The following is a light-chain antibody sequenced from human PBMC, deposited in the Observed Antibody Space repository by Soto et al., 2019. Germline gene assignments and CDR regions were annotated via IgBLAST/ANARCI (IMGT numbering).Light chain of an antibody. Sequence: QSVLTQPPSASGTPGQRVTFSCSGSSSNIGSNTVNWYQQLPGTAPKLLIYSNNQRPSGVPDRFSGSKSGTSASLAISGLQSEDEADYYCAAWDDSLNGPVIFGGGTKHTVL. CDR2: SNN. V-gene: IGLV1-44*01. J-gene: IGLJ2*01. CDR1: SSNIGSNT. CDR3: AAWDDSLNGPVI.